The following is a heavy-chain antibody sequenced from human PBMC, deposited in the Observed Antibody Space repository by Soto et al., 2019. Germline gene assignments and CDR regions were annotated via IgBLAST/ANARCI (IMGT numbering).Heavy chain of an antibody. CDR2: ISGSGTVT. D-gene: IGHD3-22*01. Sequence: GGSLRLSCATSGFTFSTCAMSWVRQAPGKGLEWVSIISGSGTVTFYADSVKGRFSISRDSSKNTLFLQMNSLRAEDTAVYYCAKHSSGSYRPFDHWGQGALVTVSS. J-gene: IGHJ4*02. V-gene: IGHV3-23*01. CDR3: AKHSSGSYRPFDH. CDR1: GFTFSTCA.